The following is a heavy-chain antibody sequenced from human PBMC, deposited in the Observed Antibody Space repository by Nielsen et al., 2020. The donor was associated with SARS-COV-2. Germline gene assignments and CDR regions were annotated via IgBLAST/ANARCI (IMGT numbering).Heavy chain of an antibody. Sequence: GESLKISCAASGFTFDDYAMHWVRQAPGKGLEWVSAISGSGGSTYYADSVKGRFTISRDNSKNTLYLQMNSLRAEDTAVYYCASRSGYYFVWGQGTLVNVSS. CDR1: GFTFDDYA. D-gene: IGHD3-22*01. V-gene: IGHV3-23*01. CDR2: ISGSGGST. J-gene: IGHJ4*02. CDR3: ASRSGYYFV.